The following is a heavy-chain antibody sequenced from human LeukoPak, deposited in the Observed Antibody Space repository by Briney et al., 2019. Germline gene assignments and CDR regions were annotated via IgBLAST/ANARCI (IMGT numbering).Heavy chain of an antibody. CDR2: IYYSGST. J-gene: IGHJ3*02. CDR3: ARVGRRDGYNYDVRAFDI. V-gene: IGHV4-59*01. D-gene: IGHD5-24*01. CDR1: GGSISSYY. Sequence: SETLSLTCTVSGGSISSYYWSWIRQPPVKGLEWIGYIYYSGSTNYNPSLKSRVTTSVDTSKNQFSLKLSSVTAADTAVYYCARVGRRDGYNYDVRAFDIWGQGTMVTVSS.